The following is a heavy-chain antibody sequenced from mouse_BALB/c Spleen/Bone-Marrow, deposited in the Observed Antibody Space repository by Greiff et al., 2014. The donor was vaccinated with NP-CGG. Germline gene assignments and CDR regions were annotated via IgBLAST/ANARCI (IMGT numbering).Heavy chain of an antibody. V-gene: IGHV1S81*02. Sequence: QVQLQQSGAELVKPGASVKLSCKASGYTFTSYYMYWVKQRPGQGLERIGGINPSNGGTNFNEKFKSKATLTVDKSSSAAYMQLGSLTSEDSAVYYCTRYTYGDYPYYYAMDYWGQGTSVTVSS. J-gene: IGHJ4*01. CDR3: TRYTYGDYPYYYAMDY. CDR1: GYTFTSYY. D-gene: IGHD2-13*01. CDR2: INPSNGGT.